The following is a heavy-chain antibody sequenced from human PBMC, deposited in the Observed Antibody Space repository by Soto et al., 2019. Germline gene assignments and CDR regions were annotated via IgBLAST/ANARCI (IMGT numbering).Heavy chain of an antibody. CDR1: GYTFTGYY. V-gene: IGHV1-2*02. CDR2: INTNSGGT. D-gene: IGHD2-2*01. Sequence: GASVKVSCKASGYTFTGYYMNWVRQDPGQGLEWMGWINTNSGGTNYAQKFQGRVTMTRDTSISTAYMELSRLRSDDTAVYYCARAQLGHCSSTSCSPAHYYYYGMDVWGQGTTVTVAS. J-gene: IGHJ6*02. CDR3: ARAQLGHCSSTSCSPAHYYYYGMDV.